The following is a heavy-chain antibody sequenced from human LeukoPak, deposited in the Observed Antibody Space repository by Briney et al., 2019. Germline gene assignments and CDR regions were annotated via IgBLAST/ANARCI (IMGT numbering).Heavy chain of an antibody. CDR1: GYTFSNSY. CDR3: ARDNDFDY. Sequence: VASVKVSCKASGYTFSNSYIHWVRQAPGQGLEWMGIIYPGGGSTSYAQKFQGRVTMTRDMSTSTVYMELSSLRSEDTAVYYCARDNDFDYWGQGTLVTVSS. D-gene: IGHD2-8*01. V-gene: IGHV1-46*01. J-gene: IGHJ4*02. CDR2: IYPGGGST.